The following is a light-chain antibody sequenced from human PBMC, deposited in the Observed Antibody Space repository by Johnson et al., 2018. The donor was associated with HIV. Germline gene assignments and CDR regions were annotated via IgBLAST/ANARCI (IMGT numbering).Light chain of an antibody. J-gene: IGLJ1*01. CDR2: ENN. Sequence: QSVLTQPPSVSADPGQKVTISCSGSSSNIGNNYVSWYQQLPGTAPKLLIYENNKRPSGIPDRFSGSKSGTSATLGITGLQTGDEADYYCGTWDDSLSALYVFGTGTKVIVL. CDR3: GTWDDSLSALYV. CDR1: SSNIGNNY. V-gene: IGLV1-51*02.